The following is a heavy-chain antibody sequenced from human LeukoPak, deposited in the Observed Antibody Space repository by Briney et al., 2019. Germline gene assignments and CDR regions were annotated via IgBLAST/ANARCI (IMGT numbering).Heavy chain of an antibody. Sequence: GGYLRLSCAASGFTFSSCGFNWVRQAPGQGLEWVSSIGPTGTDRYYADSVRGRFTISRDNAKNSMYLQMDSLRDEDTAVYYCATETIGRHYDYWGQGTLLTGSS. D-gene: IGHD1-14*01. V-gene: IGHV3-21*01. CDR1: GFTFSSCG. CDR3: ATETIGRHYDY. CDR2: IGPTGTDR. J-gene: IGHJ4*02.